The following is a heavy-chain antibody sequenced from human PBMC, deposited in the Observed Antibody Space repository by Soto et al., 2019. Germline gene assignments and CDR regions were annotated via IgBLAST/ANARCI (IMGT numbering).Heavy chain of an antibody. Sequence: PGESLKISCKGSGYSFTSYWIGWVRQMPGKGLEWMGIIYPGDSDTRYSPSFQGQVTISADKSISTAYLQWSSLKASDTAMYYSARPIAAARPYFDYWGQGTLVTVSS. J-gene: IGHJ4*02. D-gene: IGHD6-6*01. V-gene: IGHV5-51*01. CDR1: GYSFTSYW. CDR3: ARPIAAARPYFDY. CDR2: IYPGDSDT.